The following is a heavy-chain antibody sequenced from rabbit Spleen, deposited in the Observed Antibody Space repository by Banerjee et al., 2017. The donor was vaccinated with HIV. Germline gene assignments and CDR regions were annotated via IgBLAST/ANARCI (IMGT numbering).Heavy chain of an antibody. Sequence: QEQLKESGGGLVQPGGSLTLTCTASGFSFSNKAVMCWVRQAPGKGLEWIACINVVTGKAVYASWAKGRFTISKTSSTTVTLQMTSLTAADTATYFCAREVEIYGGYAGSGYPNYGMDLWGPGTL. CDR3: AREVEIYGGYAGSGYPNYGMDL. J-gene: IGHJ6*01. D-gene: IGHD4-2*01. V-gene: IGHV1S45*01. CDR1: GFSFSNKAV. CDR2: INVVTGKA.